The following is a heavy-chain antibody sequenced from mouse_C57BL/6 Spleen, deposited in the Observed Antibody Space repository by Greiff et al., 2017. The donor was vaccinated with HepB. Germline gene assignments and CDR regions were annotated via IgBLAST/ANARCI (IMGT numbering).Heavy chain of an antibody. V-gene: IGHV1-53*01. CDR3: AREGNYVWAMDY. Sequence: VKLMESGTELVKPGASVKLSCKASGYTFTSYWMHWVKQRPGQGLEWIGNINPSNGGTNYNEKFKSKATLTVDKSSSTAYMQLSSLTSEDSAVYYCAREGNYVWAMDYWGQGTSVTVSS. CDR2: INPSNGGT. J-gene: IGHJ4*01. CDR1: GYTFTSYW. D-gene: IGHD2-1*01.